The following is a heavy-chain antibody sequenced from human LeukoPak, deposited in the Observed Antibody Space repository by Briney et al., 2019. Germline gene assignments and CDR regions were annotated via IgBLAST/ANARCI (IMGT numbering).Heavy chain of an antibody. CDR3: ARVGRGVPLKKYYYDSSGYQGGYYFDY. V-gene: IGHV4-61*05. J-gene: IGHJ4*02. CDR2: IYYSGST. CDR1: GGSISSSSYY. Sequence: SETLSLTCTVSGGSISSSSYYWGWIRQPPGKGLEWIGYIYYSGSTNYNPSLKSRVTISVDTSKNQFSLKLSSVTAADTAVYYCARVGRGVPLKKYYYDSSGYQGGYYFDYWGQGTLVTVSS. D-gene: IGHD3-22*01.